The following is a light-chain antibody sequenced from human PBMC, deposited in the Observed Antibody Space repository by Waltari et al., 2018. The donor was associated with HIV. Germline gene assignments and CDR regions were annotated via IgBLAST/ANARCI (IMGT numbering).Light chain of an antibody. CDR3: QQYYSTPHS. CDR2: WAS. J-gene: IGKJ2*03. V-gene: IGKV4-1*01. CDR1: QSVLYSSNNKNY. Sequence: DIVMTQSPDSLAVSLGERATLHCKPSQSVLYSSNNKNYLAWYQQKPGQPPKLLIYWASTRESGVPDRFSGSGSGTDFTLTISSLQAEDVAVYYCQQYYSTPHSFGQGTKLEIK.